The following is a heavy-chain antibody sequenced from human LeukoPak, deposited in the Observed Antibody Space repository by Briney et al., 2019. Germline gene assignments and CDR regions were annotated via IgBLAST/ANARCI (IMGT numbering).Heavy chain of an antibody. J-gene: IGHJ5*02. Sequence: GGSLRLSCAASGFTFSSYAMSWVRQAPGKGLERVSAISGSGGSTYYADSVKGRFTISRDNSKNTLYLQMNSLRAEDTAVYYCARVDSTVTTPRPENWFDPWGQGTLVTVSS. CDR3: ARVDSTVTTPRPENWFDP. V-gene: IGHV3-23*01. CDR2: ISGSGGST. D-gene: IGHD4-17*01. CDR1: GFTFSSYA.